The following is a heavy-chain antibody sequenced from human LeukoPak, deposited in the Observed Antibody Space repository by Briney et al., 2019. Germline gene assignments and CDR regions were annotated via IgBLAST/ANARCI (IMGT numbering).Heavy chain of an antibody. CDR1: GDRVSSNSAA. V-gene: IGHV6-1*01. Sequence: SQTLSLTCALSGDRVSSNSAAWYWIRQSPSRGLEWLGRTYYRSKWYNDYAGSLKGRITINPDTSKNQFSLHLSSVTPEDTAVYYCAREVVVVPAADIWGQGTMVTVSS. CDR2: TYYRSKWYN. J-gene: IGHJ3*02. D-gene: IGHD2-2*01. CDR3: AREVVVVPAADI.